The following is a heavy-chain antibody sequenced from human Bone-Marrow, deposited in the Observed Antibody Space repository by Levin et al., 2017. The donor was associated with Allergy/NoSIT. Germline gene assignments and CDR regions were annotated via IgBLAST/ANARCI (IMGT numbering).Heavy chain of an antibody. J-gene: IGHJ4*02. D-gene: IGHD7-27*01. CDR1: GFTFSTYW. V-gene: IGHV3-74*01. CDR3: ARHAGEPLDY. CDR2: IHGDGRTT. Sequence: LSLTCAASGFTFSTYWMHWVRQAPGKGLVWVSLIHGDGRTTTYADSVKGRFTISRDNAKNTLYLQMNSLRVEDTALYYCARHAGEPLDYWGQGTLVTVSS.